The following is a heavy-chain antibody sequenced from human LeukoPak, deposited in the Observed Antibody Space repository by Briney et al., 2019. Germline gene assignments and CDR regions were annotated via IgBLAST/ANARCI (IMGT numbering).Heavy chain of an antibody. D-gene: IGHD6-13*01. Sequence: ASVKVSRKASGYTFTSYDINWVRQAIGQGLEWMGWMNPNSGNTGYAQKFQGRVTITRNTSISTAYMELSSLRSEDTAVYYCARGRGSSWPGNYWGQGTLVTVSS. CDR3: ARGRGSSWPGNY. CDR2: MNPNSGNT. CDR1: GYTFTSYD. J-gene: IGHJ4*02. V-gene: IGHV1-8*03.